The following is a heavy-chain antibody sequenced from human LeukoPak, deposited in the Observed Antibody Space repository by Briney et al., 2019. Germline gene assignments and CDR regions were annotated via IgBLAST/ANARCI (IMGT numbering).Heavy chain of an antibody. D-gene: IGHD3-16*01. CDR1: GFTFSSYA. Sequence: PGGSLRLSCAASGFTFSSYAMHWVRQAPGKGLEWVAVISYDGSNKYYADSVKGRFTISRDNSKNTLYLQMNSLRAEDTAVYYCAGGQSYYFDYWGQGTLVTVSS. J-gene: IGHJ4*02. CDR3: AGGQSYYFDY. V-gene: IGHV3-30*04. CDR2: ISYDGSNK.